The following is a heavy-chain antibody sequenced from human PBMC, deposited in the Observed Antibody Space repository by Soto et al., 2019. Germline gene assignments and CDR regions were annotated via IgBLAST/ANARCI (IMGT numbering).Heavy chain of an antibody. CDR3: ARGAGVRYFDWLSPFIYYYGMDV. D-gene: IGHD3-9*01. CDR2: INHSGST. Sequence: SETLSLTCAVYGGSFSGYYWSWIRQPPGKGLEWIGEINHSGSTNYNPSLKSRVTISVDTSKNQFSLKLSSVTAADTAVYYCARGAGVRYFDWLSPFIYYYGMDVWGQGTTVTVSS. V-gene: IGHV4-34*01. CDR1: GGSFSGYY. J-gene: IGHJ6*02.